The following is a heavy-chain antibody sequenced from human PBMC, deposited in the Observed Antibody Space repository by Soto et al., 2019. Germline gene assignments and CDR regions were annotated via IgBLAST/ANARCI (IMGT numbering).Heavy chain of an antibody. V-gene: IGHV3-48*02. D-gene: IGHD3-10*01. CDR1: GFTFSEYN. J-gene: IGHJ3*02. CDR2: ITRSGETI. CDR3: ARDLDYYGSGSPDAFDI. Sequence: LRLSCEASGFTFSEYNMNWVRQSPGKGLECVAYITRSGETIDYADSVEGRFTISRDNAENSLYLQMTSLRDEDTAVYYCARDLDYYGSGSPDAFDIWGQGTMVTVSS.